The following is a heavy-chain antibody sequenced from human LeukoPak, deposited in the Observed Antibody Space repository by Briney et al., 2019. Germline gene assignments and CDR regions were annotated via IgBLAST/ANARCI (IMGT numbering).Heavy chain of an antibody. Sequence: GGSLRPSCAASGFTFHSYWMNWVRQAPGKGLEWVANIKQDGSGKYYVDSVKGRFTISRDNAKNSLYLQMNSLRAEDTAVYYCARDPDQIAGANFDYWGQGTLVTVSS. V-gene: IGHV3-7*01. CDR1: GFTFHSYW. J-gene: IGHJ4*02. CDR2: IKQDGSGK. D-gene: IGHD6-25*01. CDR3: ARDPDQIAGANFDY.